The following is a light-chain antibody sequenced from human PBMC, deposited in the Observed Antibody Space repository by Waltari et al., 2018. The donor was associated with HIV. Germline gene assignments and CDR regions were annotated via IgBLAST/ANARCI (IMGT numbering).Light chain of an antibody. CDR3: QQCYSVPVT. CDR1: QSLLSSSNRKNN. V-gene: IGKV4-1*01. CDR2: WAS. J-gene: IGKJ3*01. Sequence: DIVMTQSPDSLAVSLGERATINCKSSQSLLSSSNRKNNLAWYQQKPGQSPKLLIYWASTRQSGVPDRFRGSESGTDFTLTITRLQAEDVAVYYCQQCYSVPVTFGPGTKVDIK.